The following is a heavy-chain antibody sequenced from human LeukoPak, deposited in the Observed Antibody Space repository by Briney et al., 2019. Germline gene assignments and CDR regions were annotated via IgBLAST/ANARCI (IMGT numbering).Heavy chain of an antibody. CDR3: ARDASPFDY. V-gene: IGHV1-2*02. Sequence: ASVKVSCKASGYTFIGYYIHWVRQAPGQGLEWMGWINPNSGGTNYVEKFQGRVTMTRDTSISTAYMGLSRLRSDDTAVYYCARDASPFDYWGQGTLVTVSS. CDR1: GYTFIGYY. CDR2: INPNSGGT. J-gene: IGHJ4*02.